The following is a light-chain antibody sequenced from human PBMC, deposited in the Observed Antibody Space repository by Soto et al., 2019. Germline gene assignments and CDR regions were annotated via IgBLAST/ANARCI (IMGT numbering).Light chain of an antibody. CDR3: QQRSNWPLS. Sequence: EIVLTQSPATLSLSPEERATLSCRASQSVSSLLAWYQQKSGQPPRLLISDASNRATGVPARFSGSGSGTDFTLIISSLEPEDFAVYYCQQRSNWPLSFGGGTKVEI. CDR2: DAS. CDR1: QSVSSL. J-gene: IGKJ4*01. V-gene: IGKV3-11*01.